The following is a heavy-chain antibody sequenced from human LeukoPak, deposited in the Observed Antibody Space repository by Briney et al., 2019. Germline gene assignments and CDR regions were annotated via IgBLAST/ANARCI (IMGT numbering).Heavy chain of an antibody. Sequence: SETLSLTCTVSGGSISSSSYYWGWIRQPPGKGLEWIGSISYSGSTYYNPSVKSRVTISVDTSKNQFSLMVRSVTAADTAVYYCGRSAGFVHFDHWGQGTLVTVTS. CDR2: ISYSGST. V-gene: IGHV4-39*07. D-gene: IGHD3-16*01. CDR1: GGSISSSSYY. CDR3: GRSAGFVHFDH. J-gene: IGHJ4*02.